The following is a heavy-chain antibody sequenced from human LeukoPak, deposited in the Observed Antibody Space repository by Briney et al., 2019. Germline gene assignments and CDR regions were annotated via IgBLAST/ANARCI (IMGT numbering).Heavy chain of an antibody. CDR3: ARHRAYSSSSPFDY. J-gene: IGHJ4*02. D-gene: IGHD6-6*01. V-gene: IGHV4-59*08. CDR2: IYYTGST. CDR1: GGSISSLY. Sequence: PSETLSLTCSVSGGSISSLYWSWIAQPPGKGLEWFGYIYYTGSTNYNPSLKSRVTMFVDMSKNQFPLRLSSVTAADTAVYYCARHRAYSSSSPFDYWGQGTLVTVSS.